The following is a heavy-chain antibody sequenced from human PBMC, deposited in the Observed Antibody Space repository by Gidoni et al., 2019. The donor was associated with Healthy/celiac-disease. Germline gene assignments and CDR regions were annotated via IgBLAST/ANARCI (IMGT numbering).Heavy chain of an antibody. CDR3: AHGSIAPDFEYFQH. CDR2: IYWDDDK. J-gene: IGHJ1*01. D-gene: IGHD6-6*01. V-gene: IGHV2-5*02. CDR1: GFSLSTSGVG. Sequence: QITLKESGPTLVKPTQTLTLTCTFSGFSLSTSGVGVGWIRQPPGKALEWLALIYWDDDKRYSPSLKSRLTITKDTSKNQVVLTMTNMDPVDTATYYCAHGSIAPDFEYFQHWGQGTLVTVSS.